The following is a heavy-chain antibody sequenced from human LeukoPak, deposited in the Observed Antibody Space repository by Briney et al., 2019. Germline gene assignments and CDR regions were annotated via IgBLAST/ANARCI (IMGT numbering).Heavy chain of an antibody. D-gene: IGHD5-18*01. V-gene: IGHV4-59*01. J-gene: IGHJ4*02. CDR1: GASINTYY. CDR2: IYYSGTT. Sequence: PSETLSLTCTVSGASINTYYWSWIRQPPGKGLEWIGYIYYSGTTSYNPSLKTRVTISIDTSKNQFSLKLSSVTAADTAVYYCARGMGYGYTAYGYWGQGTLVTVSS. CDR3: ARGMGYGYTAYGY.